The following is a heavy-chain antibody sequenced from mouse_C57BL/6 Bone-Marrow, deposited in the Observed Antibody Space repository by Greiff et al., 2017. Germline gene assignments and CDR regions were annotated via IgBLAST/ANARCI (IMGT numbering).Heavy chain of an antibody. V-gene: IGHV1-18*01. J-gene: IGHJ4*01. CDR3: ARGGGFITTVVATGAMDY. Sequence: VQLQQSGPELVKPGASVKIPCKASGYTFTDYNMDWVKQSHGKSLEWIGDINPNNGGTIYNQKFKGKATLTVDKSSSTAYMELRSLTSEDTAVYYCARGGGFITTVVATGAMDYWGQGTSVTVSS. CDR2: INPNNGGT. CDR1: GYTFTDYN. D-gene: IGHD1-1*01.